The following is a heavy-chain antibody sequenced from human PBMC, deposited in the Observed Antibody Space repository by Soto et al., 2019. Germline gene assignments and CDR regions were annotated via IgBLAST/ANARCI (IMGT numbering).Heavy chain of an antibody. CDR1: GYTFTGYY. CDR2: INPNSGGT. J-gene: IGHJ3*02. D-gene: IGHD2-15*01. V-gene: IGHV1-2*02. Sequence: ASVKVSCKASGYTFTGYYMHWVRQAPGQGLEWMGWINPNSGGTNYAQKFQGRVTMTRDTSISTAYMELSRLRSDDTAVYYCARARCSGGSCFSDAFDIWGQGXMVTV. CDR3: ARARCSGGSCFSDAFDI.